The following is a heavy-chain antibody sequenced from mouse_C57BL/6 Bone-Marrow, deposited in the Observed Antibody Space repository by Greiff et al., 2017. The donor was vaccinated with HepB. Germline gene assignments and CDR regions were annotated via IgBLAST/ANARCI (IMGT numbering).Heavy chain of an antibody. D-gene: IGHD2-1*01. J-gene: IGHJ3*01. V-gene: IGHV2-2*01. CDR3: ASYGNYAAWFAY. CDR2: IWSGGST. Sequence: QVQLKESGPGLVQPSQSLSITCTVSGFSLTSYGVHWVRQSPGKGLEWLGVIWSGGSTDYNAAFISRLSISKDNSKSQVFFKMNSLQADDTAIYYCASYGNYAAWFAYWGQGTLVTVSA. CDR1: GFSLTSYG.